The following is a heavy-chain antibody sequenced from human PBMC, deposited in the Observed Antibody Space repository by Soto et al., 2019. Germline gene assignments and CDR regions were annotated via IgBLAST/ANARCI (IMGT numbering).Heavy chain of an antibody. CDR3: GRDCRCGNGYKSGFDY. CDR1: GFTFSSYA. J-gene: IGHJ4*02. CDR2: ISFDGSNK. D-gene: IGHD5-12*01. Sequence: GGSLRLSCAASGFTFSSYAMHWVRQAPGKGLEWVAVISFDGSNKYYADSVKDRFTVSRDNSKNTLYVQMNSLRAEDTAVYYCGRDCRCGNGYKSGFDYWGQGTLVTVSS. V-gene: IGHV3-30-3*01.